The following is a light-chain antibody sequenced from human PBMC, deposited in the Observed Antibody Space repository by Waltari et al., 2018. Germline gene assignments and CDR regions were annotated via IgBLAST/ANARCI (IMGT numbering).Light chain of an antibody. V-gene: IGLV1-40*01. CDR2: DNT. J-gene: IGLJ3*02. Sequence: QSVLTQPPSVSGAPGQRVPISCSGSISNIGANYNVSWYQQLPGTAPNLFISDNTNRPSGGPDRFTGSKSGTSASLAITGLQTEDEADYYCQSYDTSLSAWVFGGGTKLTVL. CDR1: ISNIGANYN. CDR3: QSYDTSLSAWV.